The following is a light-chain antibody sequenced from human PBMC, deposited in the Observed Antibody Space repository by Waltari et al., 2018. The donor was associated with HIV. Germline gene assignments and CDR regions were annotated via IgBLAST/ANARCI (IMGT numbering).Light chain of an antibody. CDR1: QDVYTY. CDR2: NAS. Sequence: VLTQSPATLSLSPGERGSLSCLTSQDVYTYLAWYQQKPGQPPRLLIHNASNRAPGIPARVSGGGSGTDFTLTISSVEPEDFAVYYCQQYFVTPFTFGGGTKIQIK. CDR3: QQYFVTPFT. V-gene: IGKV3-11*01. J-gene: IGKJ4*01.